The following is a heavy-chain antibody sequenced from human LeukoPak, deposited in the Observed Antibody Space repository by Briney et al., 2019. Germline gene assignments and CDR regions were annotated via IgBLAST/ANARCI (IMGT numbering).Heavy chain of an antibody. CDR1: GFTFSSYS. Sequence: GGSLRLSCAASGFTFSSYSMNWVRQAPGKGLEWVSYISSSSSTIYYADSVKGRFTISRDNAKNSLYLQMNSLRAEDTAVYYCATGPHDFWSGYYHISTDYWGQGTLVTVSS. J-gene: IGHJ4*02. CDR2: ISSSSSTI. CDR3: ATGPHDFWSGYYHISTDY. V-gene: IGHV3-48*01. D-gene: IGHD3-3*01.